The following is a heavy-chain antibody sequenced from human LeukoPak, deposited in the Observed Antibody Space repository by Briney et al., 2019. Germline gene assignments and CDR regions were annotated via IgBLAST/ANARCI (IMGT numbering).Heavy chain of an antibody. CDR3: ARREYSSTWYGSWFDP. V-gene: IGHV4-39*01. J-gene: IGHJ5*02. CDR1: GGSIIGSPYY. CDR2: TYYSGMT. D-gene: IGHD6-13*01. Sequence: SETLSLTCNVSGGSIIGSPYYWAWIRQPPGKGLEWIGSTYYSGMTYYNPSLKSRVTISVDMSENRFSLKLSSVTAADTSVYYCARREYSSTWYGSWFDPWGQGTLVTVSS.